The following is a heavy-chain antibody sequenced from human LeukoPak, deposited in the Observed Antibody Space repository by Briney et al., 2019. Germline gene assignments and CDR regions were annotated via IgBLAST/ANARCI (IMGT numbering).Heavy chain of an antibody. J-gene: IGHJ3*02. Sequence: PGGSLRLSCATSGFTFSNYWMSWVRRAPGKGLEWVANIKQDGSDKYYVDSVKGRFTISRDNAKNSLYLQMNTLRAEDTAVYYCARDGGYSGYDWSFYAFDIWGQGTMVTVSS. V-gene: IGHV3-7*01. CDR2: IKQDGSDK. CDR1: GFTFSNYW. D-gene: IGHD5-12*01. CDR3: ARDGGYSGYDWSFYAFDI.